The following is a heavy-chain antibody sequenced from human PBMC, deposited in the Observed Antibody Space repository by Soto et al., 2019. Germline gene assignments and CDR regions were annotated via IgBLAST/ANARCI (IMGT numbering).Heavy chain of an antibody. Sequence: EVQLLESGGGLVQPGGSLRLSCAASGITFSSYAMSWVRQAPGKGLEWVSAISASGGGTYYADSVKGRFTISRDNSKSTLYLQMNSLRAEDTAVYYCANLVGAGEIPGGMDVWGQGTTVTVSS. CDR2: ISASGGGT. J-gene: IGHJ6*02. CDR1: GITFSSYA. CDR3: ANLVGAGEIPGGMDV. D-gene: IGHD1-26*01. V-gene: IGHV3-23*01.